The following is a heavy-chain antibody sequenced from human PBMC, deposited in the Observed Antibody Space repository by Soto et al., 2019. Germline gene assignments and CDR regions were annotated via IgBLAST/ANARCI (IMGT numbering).Heavy chain of an antibody. D-gene: IGHD3-16*02. Sequence: PSATLSLTCTVSGGSISSGDYYWSWIRQPPGKGLEWIGYIYYSGSTYYNPSLKSRVTISVDTSKNQFSLKLSSVTAADTAVYYCARDRDYVWGSYRWPLFDYWGQGTLVTVSS. CDR1: GGSISSGDYY. CDR3: ARDRDYVWGSYRWPLFDY. CDR2: IYYSGST. V-gene: IGHV4-30-4*01. J-gene: IGHJ4*02.